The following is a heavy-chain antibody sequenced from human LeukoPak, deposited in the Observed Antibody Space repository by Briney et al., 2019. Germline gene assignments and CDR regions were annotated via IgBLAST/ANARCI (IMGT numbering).Heavy chain of an antibody. J-gene: IGHJ4*02. CDR2: IYTSGST. D-gene: IGHD6-19*01. CDR1: GGSISSYY. V-gene: IGHV4-4*07. Sequence: PLETLSLTCSVSGGSISSYYWNWIRQPAGKGLEWIGRIYTSGSTNYNPSLKSRVTMSVDTSKNQFSLKLSSVTVADTAVYYCARGKVVAGTPGQNSWDYWGQGTLVTVSS. CDR3: ARGKVVAGTPGQNSWDY.